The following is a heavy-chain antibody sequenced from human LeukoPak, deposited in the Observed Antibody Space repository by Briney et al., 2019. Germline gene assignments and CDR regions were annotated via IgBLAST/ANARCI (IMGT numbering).Heavy chain of an antibody. CDR3: AGTYDISHYYGMDV. Sequence: SETLSLTCAVYGGSFSGYYWSWIRQPPGKGLEWIGEINHSGSTNYNPSLKSRVTISVDTSKNQFSLKLSSVTAADTAVYYCAGTYDISHYYGMDVWGQGTTVTVSS. J-gene: IGHJ6*02. CDR1: GGSFSGYY. V-gene: IGHV4-34*01. D-gene: IGHD3-22*01. CDR2: INHSGST.